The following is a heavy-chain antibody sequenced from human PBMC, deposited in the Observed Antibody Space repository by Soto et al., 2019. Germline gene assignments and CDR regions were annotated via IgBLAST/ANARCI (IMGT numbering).Heavy chain of an antibody. Sequence: QVQLVQSGAEVKKPGASVKVSCKASGYTFTSYDINWVRQATGQGLEWMGWMNPNSGNTGYAQKFQGRVTLTRNTCISTAYMELSSLGSEDTAVYYWARERSSGWYVDYWGQGTLVTVSS. V-gene: IGHV1-8*01. J-gene: IGHJ4*02. CDR3: ARERSSGWYVDY. CDR2: MNPNSGNT. CDR1: GYTFTSYD. D-gene: IGHD6-19*01.